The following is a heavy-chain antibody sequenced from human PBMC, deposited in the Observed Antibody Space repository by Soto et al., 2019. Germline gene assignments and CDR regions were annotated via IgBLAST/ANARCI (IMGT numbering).Heavy chain of an antibody. CDR1: GFTFSSYA. CDR2: ISYDGS. J-gene: IGHJ4*02. CDR3: AREYCSDGSCYSISLDY. D-gene: IGHD2-15*01. Sequence: QVQLVESGGGVVQPGRSLRLSCAASGFTFSSYAMHWVRQAPGKGPEWVAVISYDGSNADSVKGRFTISRDNSKNTLYLQMNGLRAEDTAVYYCAREYCSDGSCYSISLDYWGQGTLVTVSS. V-gene: IGHV3-30-3*01.